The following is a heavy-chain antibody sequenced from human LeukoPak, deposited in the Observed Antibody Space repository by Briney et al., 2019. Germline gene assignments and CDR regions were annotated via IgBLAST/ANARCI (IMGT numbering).Heavy chain of an antibody. J-gene: IGHJ3*02. V-gene: IGHV3-21*01. CDR1: GFTFSTFA. Sequence: GGSLRLSCAASGFTFSTFAMIWVRQAPGKGLEWVSSISSSSSYIYYADSVKGRFTISRDNAKNSLYLQMNSLRAEDTAVYYCARDGEITMVRGAPTSDDAFDIWGQGTMVTVSS. CDR3: ARDGEITMVRGAPTSDDAFDI. CDR2: ISSSSSYI. D-gene: IGHD3-10*01.